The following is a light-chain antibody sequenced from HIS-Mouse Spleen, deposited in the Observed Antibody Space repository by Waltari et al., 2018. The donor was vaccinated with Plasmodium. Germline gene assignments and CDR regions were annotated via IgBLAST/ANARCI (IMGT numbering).Light chain of an antibody. Sequence: QSALTQPASVSGSPGQSITLSCTGTSSDVGSYHLVSWYQQQPGKAPKLMIYEGSTRPSGVSNRFSGSKSGNTASLTISGLQAEDEADYYCCSYAGSSTLVFGGGTKLTVL. CDR1: SSDVGSYHL. CDR2: EGS. V-gene: IGLV2-23*01. CDR3: CSYAGSSTLV. J-gene: IGLJ2*01.